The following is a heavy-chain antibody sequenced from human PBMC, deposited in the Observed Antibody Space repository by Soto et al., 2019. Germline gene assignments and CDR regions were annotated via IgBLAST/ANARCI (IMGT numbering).Heavy chain of an antibody. CDR3: ARKGGAHKFSSLAAFYYYGMDV. V-gene: IGHV3-48*03. Sequence: GGSLRLSCAASGLTFSSYEMNWVRQAPGKGLEWVSYISSSGSTIYYADSVKGRFTISRDNAKNSLYLQMNSLRAEDTAVYYCARKGGAHKFSSLAAFYYYGMDVWGQGTTVTVSS. D-gene: IGHD1-26*01. J-gene: IGHJ6*02. CDR1: GLTFSSYE. CDR2: ISSSGSTI.